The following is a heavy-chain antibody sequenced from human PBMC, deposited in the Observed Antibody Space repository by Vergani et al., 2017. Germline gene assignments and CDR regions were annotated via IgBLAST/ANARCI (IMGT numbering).Heavy chain of an antibody. Sequence: QVQLVESGGGVVQPRRSLRLSCAASGFTFSSYAMHWVRQAPGKGLEWVAVISYDGSNKYYADSVKGRFTISRDNSKNTRYLQMNSLRAEDTAVYYCARATPRVNAHHDAVDIWGQGTMVTVSS. J-gene: IGHJ3*02. CDR3: ARATPRVNAHHDAVDI. CDR2: ISYDGSNK. V-gene: IGHV3-30-3*01. D-gene: IGHD2-21*01. CDR1: GFTFSSYA.